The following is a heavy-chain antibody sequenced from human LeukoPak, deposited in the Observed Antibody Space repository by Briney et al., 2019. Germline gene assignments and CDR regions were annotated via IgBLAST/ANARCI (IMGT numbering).Heavy chain of an antibody. Sequence: SETLSLTCAVYGGSFSGYYWSWIRQTPGKGLEWIGEINHSGSTNYNPSLKSRVTISVDTSKNQFSLKLSSVTAADTAVYYCARVSARGSYWGQGTLVTVSS. CDR3: ARVSARGSY. J-gene: IGHJ4*02. D-gene: IGHD6-6*01. CDR1: GGSFSGYY. V-gene: IGHV4-34*01. CDR2: INHSGST.